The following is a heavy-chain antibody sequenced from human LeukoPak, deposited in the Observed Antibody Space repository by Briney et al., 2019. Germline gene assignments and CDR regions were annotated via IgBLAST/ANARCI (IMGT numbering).Heavy chain of an antibody. D-gene: IGHD3-10*01. J-gene: IGHJ4*02. Sequence: PGGSLRLSCAASGFTFSSYGMHWVRQAPGKGLEWVAFIRYDGSNKYYADSVKGRFTISRDNSKNTLYLQMNSLRAEDTAVYYCAKEVDYYGSGRTLVDYWGQGTLVTVSS. CDR1: GFTFSSYG. CDR2: IRYDGSNK. V-gene: IGHV3-30*02. CDR3: AKEVDYYGSGRTLVDY.